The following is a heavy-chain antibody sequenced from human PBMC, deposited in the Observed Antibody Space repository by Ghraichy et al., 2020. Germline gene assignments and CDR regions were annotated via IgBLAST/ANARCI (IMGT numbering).Heavy chain of an antibody. CDR2: IHHGGST. CDR1: GGSISSGDW. Sequence: ESLNISCAVSGGSISSGDWWSWVRQPPGKGLEWIGEIHHGGSTNYNPSLKSRVTISVDKSKNQFSLRLSSVTAADTAVYHCVRNGYYALEYWGQGTLVTVSS. J-gene: IGHJ4*02. D-gene: IGHD3-22*01. CDR3: VRNGYYALEY. V-gene: IGHV4-4*02.